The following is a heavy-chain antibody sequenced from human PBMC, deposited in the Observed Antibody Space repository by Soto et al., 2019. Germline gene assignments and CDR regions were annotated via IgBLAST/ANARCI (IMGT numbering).Heavy chain of an antibody. CDR3: VRGLDTDCYFFDH. V-gene: IGHV3-23*01. J-gene: IGHJ4*02. CDR2: MSTSGGT. Sequence: QLLESGGGLVQPGGSLRVSCAASGFTFSTHDMSWVRQAPGKGLEWVSTMSTSGGTYYADSVKGRFTISRDNSKKTLYLQMSSLRAKDTAVYFCVRGLDTDCYFFDHLGQGTLVTVS. CDR1: GFTFSTHD. D-gene: IGHD2-21*02.